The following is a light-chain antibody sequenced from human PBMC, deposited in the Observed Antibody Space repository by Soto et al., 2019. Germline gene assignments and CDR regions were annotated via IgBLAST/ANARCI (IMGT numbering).Light chain of an antibody. V-gene: IGKV3-20*01. Sequence: IVLMQSPGTLSFSPLERSTLYGRASPSLSATYLAWCSHNTGQAPRLLIDGAVSRAAGIPDRFSGSGSGTDFTLTISRLDPEDLAVNYCHHYGSSRHTFAQGTKLDIK. CDR2: GAV. CDR1: PSLSATY. CDR3: HHYGSSRHT. J-gene: IGKJ2*01.